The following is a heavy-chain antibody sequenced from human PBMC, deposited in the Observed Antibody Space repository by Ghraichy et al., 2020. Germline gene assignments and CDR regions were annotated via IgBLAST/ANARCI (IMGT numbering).Heavy chain of an antibody. CDR1: GFTFSSYS. D-gene: IGHD6-13*01. V-gene: IGHV3-21*01. J-gene: IGHJ6*02. Sequence: GGSLRLSCAASGFTFSSYSMNWVRQAPGKGLEWVSSISSSSSYIYYADSVKGRFTISRDNAKNSLYLQMNSLRAEDTAVYYCARDQKGIAPNGMDVWGQGTTVTVSS. CDR2: ISSSSSYI. CDR3: ARDQKGIAPNGMDV.